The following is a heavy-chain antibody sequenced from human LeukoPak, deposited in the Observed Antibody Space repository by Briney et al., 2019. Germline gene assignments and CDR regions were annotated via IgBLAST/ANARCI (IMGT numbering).Heavy chain of an antibody. CDR3: ARYSAGSGWAAFET. D-gene: IGHD3-22*01. Sequence: SETLSLTCTVAGGSITSSGYHWAWIRQPPGKGLEWVANIYYSRSFFHTFYNPSLRSRVTISVDVDTSRNQFSLHLRSVTAADTAVYYCARYSAGSGWAAFETWGQGTVVTVSS. CDR2: IYYSRSFFHT. J-gene: IGHJ3*02. CDR1: GGSITSSGYH. V-gene: IGHV4-39*01.